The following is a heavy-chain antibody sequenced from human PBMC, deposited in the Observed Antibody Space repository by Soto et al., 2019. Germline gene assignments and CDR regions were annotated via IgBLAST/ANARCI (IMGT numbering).Heavy chain of an antibody. CDR2: INHSGST. CDR3: ARGGEGAAAGLEY. V-gene: IGHV4-34*01. CDR1: GGSFRGYY. J-gene: IGHJ4*02. D-gene: IGHD6-13*01. Sequence: QVQLQQWGAGLLKPSETLSLTCAVYGGSFRGYYWSWIRHPPGKGLEWIGEINHSGSTNYNPSLKSRDTISVDTSKNQFSLELSSVTAADTAVYYCARGGEGAAAGLEYWGQGTLVTVSS.